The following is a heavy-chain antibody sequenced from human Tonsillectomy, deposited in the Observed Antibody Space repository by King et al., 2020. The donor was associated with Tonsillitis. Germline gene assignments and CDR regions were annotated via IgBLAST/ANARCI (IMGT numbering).Heavy chain of an antibody. CDR1: GYTFSGYY. V-gene: IGHV1-2*02. J-gene: IGHJ5*02. D-gene: IGHD2-8*01. CDR2: INPNSVGT. Sequence: QLVQSGAEVKKPGASVKVSCKASGYTFSGYYMHWVRQAPGQGLEWMGWINPNSVGTNYAQKFQGRATLTRDTSISTAYMELSRLRSDDTAVYYCARDYCTNGVCSWFDPWGQGTLVTVSS. CDR3: ARDYCTNGVCSWFDP.